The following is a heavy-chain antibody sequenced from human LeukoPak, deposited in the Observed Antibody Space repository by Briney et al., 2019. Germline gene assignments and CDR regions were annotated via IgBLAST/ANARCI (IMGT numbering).Heavy chain of an antibody. Sequence: GGSLRLSCGASGFTFRSYEMHWVRQAPGKGLEWVSYISSSGTTRYYADSVKGRFTISRDNAKNSLYLQMNSLRAEDTAVYYCARGYGGSSPFDYWGQGTLVTVSS. J-gene: IGHJ4*02. CDR2: ISSSGTTR. CDR1: GFTFRSYE. V-gene: IGHV3-48*03. CDR3: ARGYGGSSPFDY. D-gene: IGHD4-23*01.